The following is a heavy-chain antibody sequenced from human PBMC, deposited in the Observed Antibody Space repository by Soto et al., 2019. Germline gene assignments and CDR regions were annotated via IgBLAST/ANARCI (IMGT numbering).Heavy chain of an antibody. CDR2: INPNSGGT. V-gene: IGHV1-2*02. Sequence: ASVKVSCKASGYTFTGYYMHWVRQAPGQGLEWMGWINPNSGGTNYAQKFQGRVTMTRDTSISTAYMELSRLRSDDTAVYYCAREFVVVPAARYYYYGMDVWGQGTTVTVSS. CDR3: AREFVVVPAARYYYYGMDV. D-gene: IGHD2-2*01. CDR1: GYTFTGYY. J-gene: IGHJ6*02.